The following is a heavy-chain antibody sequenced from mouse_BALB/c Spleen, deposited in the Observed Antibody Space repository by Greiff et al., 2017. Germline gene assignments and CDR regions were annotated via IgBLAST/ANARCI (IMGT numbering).Heavy chain of an antibody. J-gene: IGHJ4*01. Sequence: QVQLQQSGPELVKPGASVRISCKASGYTFTSYYIHWVKQRPGQGLEWIGWIYPGNVNTKYNEKFKGKATLTADKSSSTAYMQLSSLTSEDSAVYFCAWGEVRLEDGAMDYWGQGTSVTVSS. V-gene: IGHV1S56*01. CDR1: GYTFTSYY. D-gene: IGHD2-14*01. CDR2: IYPGNVNT. CDR3: AWGEVRLEDGAMDY.